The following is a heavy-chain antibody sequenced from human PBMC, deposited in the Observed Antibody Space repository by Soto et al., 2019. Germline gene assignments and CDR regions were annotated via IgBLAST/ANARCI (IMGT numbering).Heavy chain of an antibody. CDR2: TYYRSKWYN. CDR3: ARRGDSSGWYYYYYGMDV. Sequence: SQTLSLSCTISWDSVSSNSAALNWIRQSPSRGLEWLGRTYYRSKWYNDYAVSVKSRITINPDTSKNQFSLQLNSVTPEDTAVYYCARRGDSSGWYYYYYGMDVWGQGTTVTVSS. D-gene: IGHD6-19*01. CDR1: WDSVSSNSAA. J-gene: IGHJ6*02. V-gene: IGHV6-1*01.